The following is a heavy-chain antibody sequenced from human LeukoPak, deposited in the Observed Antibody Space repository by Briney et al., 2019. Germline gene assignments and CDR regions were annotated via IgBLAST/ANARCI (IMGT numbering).Heavy chain of an antibody. V-gene: IGHV3-74*01. D-gene: IGHD3-22*01. CDR3: SSMIVTYFDY. CDR1: GFTFSSYW. CDR2: INGNGSST. Sequence: GGSLRLSCAASGFTFSSYWMHWVRQAPGKGLVWVSRINGNGSSTDYADSVKGRFTISRDNSKNTLYLQMNSLRAEDTAVYYCSSMIVTYFDYWGQGTLVTVSS. J-gene: IGHJ4*02.